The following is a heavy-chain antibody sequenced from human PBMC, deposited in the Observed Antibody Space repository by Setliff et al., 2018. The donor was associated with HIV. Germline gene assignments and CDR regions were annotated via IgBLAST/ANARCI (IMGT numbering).Heavy chain of an antibody. V-gene: IGHV3-21*01. D-gene: IGHD7-27*01. J-gene: IGHJ4*02. CDR1: GFTFGDYA. CDR3: VSNWGNY. Sequence: KTGGSLRLSCTASGFTFGDYAMSWVRQAPGKGLQWVSSISSSGYIYYADSMKGRFTVSRDDAKNSVYLQMDSLRDEDAGLYYCVSNWGNYWGQGTLVTVSS. CDR2: ISSSGYI.